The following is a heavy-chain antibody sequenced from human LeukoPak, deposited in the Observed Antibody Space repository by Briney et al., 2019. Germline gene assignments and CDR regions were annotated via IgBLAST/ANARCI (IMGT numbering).Heavy chain of an antibody. CDR3: ARVAYSSSSLGIYFDY. J-gene: IGHJ4*02. Sequence: PSETLSLTCTVSGGSISSGDYYWSWIRQPPGKGLEWIGYIYHSGNTYYNPSLKSRVTVSLDRSKNQFSLKLSSVTAADTAVFYCARVAYSSSSLGIYFDYWGQGTLVTVSS. D-gene: IGHD6-6*01. CDR2: IYHSGNT. V-gene: IGHV4-30-2*01. CDR1: GGSISSGDYY.